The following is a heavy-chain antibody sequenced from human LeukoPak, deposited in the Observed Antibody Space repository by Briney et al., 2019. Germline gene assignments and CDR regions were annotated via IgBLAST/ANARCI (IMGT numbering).Heavy chain of an antibody. Sequence: PSQTLSLTCTVSGGSISSGGYYWSWIRQHPGKGLEWVGYIYYSGSTYYNPSLESRLAISVDTSKNQFSLKLTSVTAADTAVYYCARQLRGSYSTYYFDYWGQGTLVTVSS. CDR3: ARQLRGSYSTYYFDY. J-gene: IGHJ4*02. CDR1: GGSISSGGYY. CDR2: IYYSGST. V-gene: IGHV4-31*03. D-gene: IGHD6-13*01.